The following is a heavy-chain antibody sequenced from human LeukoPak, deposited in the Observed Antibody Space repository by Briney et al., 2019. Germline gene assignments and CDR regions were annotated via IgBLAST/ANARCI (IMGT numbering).Heavy chain of an antibody. V-gene: IGHV4-39*07. J-gene: IGHJ4*02. Sequence: SETLSLTCTVSGGSISSSGYYWGWIRQPPGKGLEWIGSIYYSGSIYYNPSLKSRVTISVDTSKNQFSLKLSSVTAADTAVYYCATWYYYDSSDYYLADYWGQGTLVTVSS. CDR2: IYYSGSI. D-gene: IGHD3-22*01. CDR1: GGSISSSGYY. CDR3: ATWYYYDSSDYYLADY.